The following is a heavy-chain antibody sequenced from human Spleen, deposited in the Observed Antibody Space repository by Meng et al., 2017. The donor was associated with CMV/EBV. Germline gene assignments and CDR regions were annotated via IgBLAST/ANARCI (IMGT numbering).Heavy chain of an antibody. CDR3: ARHLIVVVPTTNDWFDP. Sequence: SETLSLTCAVYGGSFSGYYWSWIRQPPGKGLEWIGEINHSGSTNYNPSLKSRVTISVDTSKNQFSLKLSSVTAADTAVYYCARHLIVVVPTTNDWFDPWGQGTLVTVSS. D-gene: IGHD2-2*01. CDR1: GGSFSGYY. CDR2: INHSGST. J-gene: IGHJ5*02. V-gene: IGHV4-34*01.